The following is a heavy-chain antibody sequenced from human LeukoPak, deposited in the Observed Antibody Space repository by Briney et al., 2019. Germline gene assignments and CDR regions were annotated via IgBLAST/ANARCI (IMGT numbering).Heavy chain of an antibody. V-gene: IGHV3-20*04. J-gene: IGHJ5*02. CDR1: GFTSADYG. D-gene: IGHD3-10*01. Sequence: GGSLRLSCAASGFTSADYGMSWVRPAPRKGLGWVFDIIWIGGRTDSTDSVKGRFTISRDNAKNYLYMQMNSLKAEDTAVDYCARGFTMVRGVIKPSRFDPWGQGTMVTVSS. CDR3: ARGFTMVRGVIKPSRFDP. CDR2: IIWIGGRT.